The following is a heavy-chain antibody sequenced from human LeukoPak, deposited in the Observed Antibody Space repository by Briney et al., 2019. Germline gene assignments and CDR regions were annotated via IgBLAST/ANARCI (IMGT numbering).Heavy chain of an antibody. Sequence: GESLKISCKGSGYSFTNYWIGWVRQMPGKGLEWMGIIYPDDSDTRYSPSFQGQVTISADKSISTAYLQWSSLKSSDTATYYCATYHSGTSGDWFDPWGQATLVTVSS. V-gene: IGHV5-51*01. CDR3: ATYHSGTSGDWFDP. CDR1: GYSFTNYW. D-gene: IGHD1-26*01. J-gene: IGHJ5*02. CDR2: IYPDDSDT.